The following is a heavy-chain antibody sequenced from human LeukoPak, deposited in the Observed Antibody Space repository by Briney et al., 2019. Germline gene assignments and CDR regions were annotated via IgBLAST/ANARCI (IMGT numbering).Heavy chain of an antibody. J-gene: IGHJ4*02. Sequence: SETLSLTCTVSGGSISSYYWSWIRQPPGKGLEWIGYIYYSGSTNYNPSLKSRVTISVDTSKNQFSLKLSSVTAADTAVYYCASSFVGATLGFYFDYWGQGTLATVSS. CDR3: ASSFVGATLGFYFDY. CDR1: GGSISSYY. D-gene: IGHD1-26*01. CDR2: IYYSGST. V-gene: IGHV4-59*01.